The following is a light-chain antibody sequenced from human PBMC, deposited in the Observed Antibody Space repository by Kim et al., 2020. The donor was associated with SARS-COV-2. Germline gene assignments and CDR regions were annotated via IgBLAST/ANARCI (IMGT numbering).Light chain of an antibody. J-gene: IGLJ3*02. CDR2: DVS. CDR1: SSDVGAYDY. V-gene: IGLV2-14*03. CDR3: SSYASRSWV. Sequence: LTQPASVSGSRGQSITISCTGTSSDVGAYDYVSWYQQHPGKAPKLMIYDVSHRPSGISNRFSGSKSGNTASLTISGLQAEDEADYYCSSYASRSWVF.